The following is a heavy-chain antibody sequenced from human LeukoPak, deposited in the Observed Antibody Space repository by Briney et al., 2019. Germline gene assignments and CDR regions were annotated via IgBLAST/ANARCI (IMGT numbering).Heavy chain of an antibody. D-gene: IGHD4-17*01. CDR1: GGTFSCYA. Sequence: PSVKLSSTASGGTFSCYAISWVRHAPGQGLGWRGGSILIFGIANYAQTLHGTVTITTDESTSTAYMELSSLRSEDTAVYYCARDRSPSTVTTYYYYYYYMDVWGKGTTVTVSS. V-gene: IGHV1-69*05. CDR3: ARDRSPSTVTTYYYYYYYMDV. CDR2: SILIFGIA. J-gene: IGHJ6*03.